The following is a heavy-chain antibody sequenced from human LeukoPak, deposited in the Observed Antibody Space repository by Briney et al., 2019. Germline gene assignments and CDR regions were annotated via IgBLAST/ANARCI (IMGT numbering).Heavy chain of an antibody. V-gene: IGHV3-23*01. D-gene: IGHD6-6*01. J-gene: IGHJ4*02. CDR1: GFTFSSYA. CDR3: AKRPYSSSSPFDY. Sequence: GGSLRLSCAASGFTFSSYAMSWVRQAPGKGLEWVSAISGSGGSTYYADSVKGRFTISRDNSKNTLCLQMNSLRAEDTAVYYCAKRPYSSSSPFDYWGQGTLVTVSS. CDR2: ISGSGGST.